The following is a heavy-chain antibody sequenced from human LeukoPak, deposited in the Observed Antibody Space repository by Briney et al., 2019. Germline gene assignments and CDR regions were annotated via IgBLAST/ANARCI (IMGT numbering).Heavy chain of an antibody. Sequence: ASVKVSCKASGYTSTNYHIAWVRQAPGQGLEWMGWVNTNDGNTVYAQRLQGRVTMTTDTSTSVAYMELRSLTSDDTAVYYCTRAPPGMTMMTDYWGQGTLVTVSS. CDR2: VNTNDGNT. D-gene: IGHD3-22*01. CDR3: TRAPPGMTMMTDY. J-gene: IGHJ4*02. CDR1: GYTSTNYH. V-gene: IGHV1-18*01.